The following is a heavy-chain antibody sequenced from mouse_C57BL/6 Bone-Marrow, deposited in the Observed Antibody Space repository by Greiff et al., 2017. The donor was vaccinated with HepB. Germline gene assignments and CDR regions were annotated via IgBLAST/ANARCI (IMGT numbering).Heavy chain of an antibody. Sequence: QVQLKESGAELVRPGASVTLSCKASGYTFTDYEMHWVKQTPVHGLEWIGAIDPETGGTAYNQKFKGKAILTADKSSSTAYMELRSLTSEDSAVYYCTRWDTTVVAHWGQGTTLTVSS. CDR2: IDPETGGT. J-gene: IGHJ2*01. D-gene: IGHD1-1*01. CDR1: GYTFTDYE. CDR3: TRWDTTVVAH. V-gene: IGHV1-15*01.